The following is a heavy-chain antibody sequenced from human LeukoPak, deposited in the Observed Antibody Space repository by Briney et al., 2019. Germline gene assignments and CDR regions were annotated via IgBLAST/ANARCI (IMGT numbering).Heavy chain of an antibody. Sequence: GESLKISCKGSGYGFTNFWIGWVRQMPGKGVEWMGIIYPGDSNTIYSPSFQGRVTISADKPTTTASLHWSSLQASDTAMYYCVRQGMIAALGILSWGQGTLVTVSS. D-gene: IGHD6-13*01. J-gene: IGHJ5*02. CDR2: IYPGDSNT. CDR3: VRQGMIAALGILS. V-gene: IGHV5-51*01. CDR1: GYGFTNFW.